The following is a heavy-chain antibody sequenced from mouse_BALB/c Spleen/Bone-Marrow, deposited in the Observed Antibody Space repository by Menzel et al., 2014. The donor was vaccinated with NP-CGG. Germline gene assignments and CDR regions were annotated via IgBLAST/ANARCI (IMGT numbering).Heavy chain of an antibody. CDR1: GFNIKDTY. D-gene: IGHD2-14*01. J-gene: IGHJ2*01. Sequence: DVQLQESGAELVKPGASVKLSCTASGFNIKDTYMHWVKQRPEQGLEWIGRVDPANGNTKYDPKFQGKATITADTSPNTAYLQLSSLTSEDTAVYYCARYRLGTYFDYWGQGTTLTVSS. CDR2: VDPANGNT. V-gene: IGHV14-3*02. CDR3: ARYRLGTYFDY.